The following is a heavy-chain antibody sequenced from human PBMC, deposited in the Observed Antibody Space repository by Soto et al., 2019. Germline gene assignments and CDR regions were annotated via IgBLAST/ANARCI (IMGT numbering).Heavy chain of an antibody. V-gene: IGHV1-69*06. Sequence: QVQLEQSGAEVKKPGSSVKVSCKASGGTLSDHGLAWLRQAPGQGLEWMGGTIPVFNTAKYAQKFEGRVTVTVAKLTNLAYAEVSSLGSEHTAVHFCARGVDVWGNYYTGPSGGDSWGDGTMVIVS. CDR3: ARGVDVWGNYYTGPSGGDS. J-gene: IGHJ3*02. CDR2: TIPVFNTA. CDR1: GGTLSDHG. D-gene: IGHD3-10*01.